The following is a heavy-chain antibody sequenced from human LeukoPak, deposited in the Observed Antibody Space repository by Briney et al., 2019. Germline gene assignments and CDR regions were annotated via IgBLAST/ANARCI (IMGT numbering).Heavy chain of an antibody. CDR2: ISSSSSYI. V-gene: IGHV3-21*01. Sequence: GGSLRLSCAASGFTFSSYSMNWVRQAPRKGLEWVSSISSSSSYIYYADSVKGRFTISRDNAKNSLYLQMNSLRAEDTAVYYCARVHDYGYFDLWGRGTLVTVSS. CDR3: ARVHDYGYFDL. CDR1: GFTFSSYS. J-gene: IGHJ2*01.